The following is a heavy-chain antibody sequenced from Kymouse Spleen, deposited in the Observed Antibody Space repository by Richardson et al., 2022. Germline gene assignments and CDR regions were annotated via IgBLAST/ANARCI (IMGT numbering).Heavy chain of an antibody. CDR3: ARDQIAVAGTVDY. CDR1: GFTFSSYG. J-gene: IGHJ4*02. D-gene: IGHD6-19*01. V-gene: IGHV3-33*01. CDR2: IWYDGSNK. Sequence: QVQLVESGGGVVQPGRSLRLSCAASGFTFSSYGMHWVRQAPGKGLEWVAVIWYDGSNKYYADSVKGRFTISRDNSKNTLYLQMNSLRAEDTAVYYCARDQIAVAGTVDYWGQGTLVTVSS.